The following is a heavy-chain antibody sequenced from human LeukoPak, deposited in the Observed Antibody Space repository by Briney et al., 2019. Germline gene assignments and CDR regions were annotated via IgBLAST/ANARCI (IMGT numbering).Heavy chain of an antibody. CDR1: GGTFSSYA. D-gene: IGHD1-7*01. Sequence: ASVKVSCKASGGTFSSYAISWVRQAPGQGLEWMGWINPNSGGTNYAQKFQGRVTMTRDTSISTAYMELSRLRSDDTAVYYCARLVLELGAFDIWGQGTMVTVSS. CDR2: INPNSGGT. CDR3: ARLVLELGAFDI. J-gene: IGHJ3*02. V-gene: IGHV1-2*02.